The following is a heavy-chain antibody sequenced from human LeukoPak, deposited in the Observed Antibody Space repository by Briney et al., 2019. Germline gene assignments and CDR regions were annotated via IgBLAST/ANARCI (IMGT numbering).Heavy chain of an antibody. D-gene: IGHD2-15*01. CDR2: IYSGGST. CDR3: ARDCSGGSCYHTPYYYYYGMDV. J-gene: IGHJ6*02. CDR1: GFTVSSNY. Sequence: QSGGSLRLSCAASGFTVSSNYMSWVRQAPGKELEWVSVIYSGGSTYYADSVKGRFTISRDNSKNTLYLQMNSLRAEDTAVYYCARDCSGGSCYHTPYYYYYGMDVWGQGTTVTVSS. V-gene: IGHV3-66*01.